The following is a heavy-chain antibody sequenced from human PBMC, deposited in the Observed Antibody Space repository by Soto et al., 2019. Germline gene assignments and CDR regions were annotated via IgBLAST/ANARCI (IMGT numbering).Heavy chain of an antibody. CDR2: RYYSEST. CDR3: ARTNCSGGSCPSWSLED. J-gene: IGHJ4*02. D-gene: IGHD2-15*01. CDR1: GGSITTGGYY. Sequence: PSEPLSLTCTVSGGSITTGGYYWSWIRQLPGKGLEWIGHRYYSESTYYNPSLKSRVSISLDTSKNQFSLKLSFVTAADTAMYYCARTNCSGGSCPSWSLEDWGQGPPVTVPS. V-gene: IGHV4-31*03.